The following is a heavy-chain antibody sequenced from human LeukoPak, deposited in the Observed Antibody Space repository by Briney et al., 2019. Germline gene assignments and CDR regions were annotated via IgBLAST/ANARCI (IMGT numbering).Heavy chain of an antibody. CDR1: GGSISDAAYY. CDR2: IYYSGST. J-gene: IGHJ6*02. CDR3: ARERMDV. Sequence: SETLCLTCTVSGGSISDAAYYWSWIRQHPGEGLKWIGYIYYSGSTSYNPSLKSRVTISVDTSKNQFSLKLSSVTAADTAVYYCARERMDVWGQGTTVTVSS. V-gene: IGHV4-31*03.